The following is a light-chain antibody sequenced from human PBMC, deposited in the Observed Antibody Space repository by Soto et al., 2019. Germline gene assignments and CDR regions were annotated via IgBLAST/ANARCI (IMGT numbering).Light chain of an antibody. CDR2: DAS. CDR3: QQYNSYSWT. Sequence: DIQMTQSPSSLSASVGDRVTITCRASQSISNFLTWYQQKPGKAPKLLIYDASALPRGVPSRFSGSGSGTKFTLTIASLQPDDFATYYCQQYNSYSWTFGQGTKVDI. J-gene: IGKJ1*01. CDR1: QSISNF. V-gene: IGKV1-5*01.